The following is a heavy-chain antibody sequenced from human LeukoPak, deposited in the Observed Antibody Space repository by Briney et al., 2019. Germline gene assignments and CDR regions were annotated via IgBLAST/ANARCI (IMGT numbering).Heavy chain of an antibody. CDR2: IIPIFGTA. Sequence: SVKVSCKASGGTFSSYGISWVRQAPGQGLEWMGGIIPIFGTANYAQKFQGRVTITADESTSTAYMELSSLRSEDTAVYYCARDLGGGYDFYYFDYWGQGTLVTVSS. J-gene: IGHJ4*02. CDR1: GGTFSSYG. CDR3: ARDLGGGYDFYYFDY. D-gene: IGHD3-3*01. V-gene: IGHV1-69*13.